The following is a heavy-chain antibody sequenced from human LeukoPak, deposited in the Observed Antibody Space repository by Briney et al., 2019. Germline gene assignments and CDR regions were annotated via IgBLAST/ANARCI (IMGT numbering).Heavy chain of an antibody. V-gene: IGHV1-69*13. CDR2: IIPIFGTA. J-gene: IGHJ4*02. D-gene: IGHD3-22*01. CDR3: ARASSGYYYVGRGDFDY. CDR1: GGTFSSYA. Sequence: EASVKVSCKASGGTFSSYAISWVRQAPGQELEWMGGIIPIFGTANYAQKFQGRVTITADESTSTAYMELSSLRSEDTAVYYCARASSGYYYVGRGDFDYWGQGTLVTVSS.